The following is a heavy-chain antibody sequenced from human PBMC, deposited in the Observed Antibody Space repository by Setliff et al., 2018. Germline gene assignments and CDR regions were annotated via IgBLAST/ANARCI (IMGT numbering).Heavy chain of an antibody. CDR3: ARTPDGFLGDGYNLNTLGYFDS. D-gene: IGHD3-3*01. CDR2: INHSGST. Sequence: SETLSLTCAVYGGSFSGYYWSWIRQPPGKGLEWIGEINHSGSTNYNPSLKSRFTISVDTSKNQFSLKLSSVTAADTAVYYCARTPDGFLGDGYNLNTLGYFDSWGQGTLVTVSS. V-gene: IGHV4-34*01. CDR1: GGSFSGYY. J-gene: IGHJ4*02.